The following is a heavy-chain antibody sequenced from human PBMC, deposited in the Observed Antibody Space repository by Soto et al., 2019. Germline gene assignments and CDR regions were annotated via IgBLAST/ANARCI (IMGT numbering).Heavy chain of an antibody. CDR2: VKSNSDGGTP. Sequence: EVQLVESGGGLVKPGGSLRLSCAASGFTFANAWMSWVRQAPGKGLEWVGRVKSNSDGGTPDYAAPVKGRFTISRDDSKTTLYLQMNSLEIEDTAIYYCNTGSRGNCYGPVDAWCKGAAVTVSS. CDR1: GFTFANAW. J-gene: IGHJ6*04. D-gene: IGHD2-15*01. V-gene: IGHV3-15*01. CDR3: NTGSRGNCYGPVDA.